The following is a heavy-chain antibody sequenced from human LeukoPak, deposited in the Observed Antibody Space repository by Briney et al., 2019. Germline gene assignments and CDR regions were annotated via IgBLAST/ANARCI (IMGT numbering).Heavy chain of an antibody. V-gene: IGHV3-23*01. J-gene: IGHJ4*02. CDR3: AKGRDSTSCYDN. Sequence: GGSLRLSCAASGFTFTNCAMSWVRQAPGKGLEWVSAISGSGGGTYYADSVKGRFTISRDNSKNMLFLQMNSLRAEDTAAYYCAKGRDSTSCYDNWGQGTLVTVSS. D-gene: IGHD2-2*01. CDR1: GFTFTNCA. CDR2: ISGSGGGT.